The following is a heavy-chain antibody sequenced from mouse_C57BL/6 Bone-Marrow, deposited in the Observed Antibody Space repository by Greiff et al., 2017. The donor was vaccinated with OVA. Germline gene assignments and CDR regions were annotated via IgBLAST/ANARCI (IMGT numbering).Heavy chain of an antibody. CDR2: IDPSDSYT. CDR1: GYTFTSYW. D-gene: IGHD1-1*01. V-gene: IGHV1-69*01. J-gene: IGHJ2*01. Sequence: VQLQQSGAELVTPGASVKLSCKASGYTFTSYWMHWVKQRPGQGLEWIGEIDPSDSYTNYNQKFKGKSTLTVDKSSSTAYMQLSSLTSEDSAVYYCARLTTVDGYWGQGTTLTVSS. CDR3: ARLTTVDGY.